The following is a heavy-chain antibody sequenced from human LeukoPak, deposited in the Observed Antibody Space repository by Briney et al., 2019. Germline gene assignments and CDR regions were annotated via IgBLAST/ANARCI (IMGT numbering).Heavy chain of an antibody. CDR3: ARQEIATIRGAFDI. V-gene: IGHV1-69*06. J-gene: IGHJ3*02. D-gene: IGHD5-24*01. Sequence: ASVKVSCKASGYTFTSYYMHWVRQAPGQGLEWMGGIIPIFGTANYAQKFQGRVTITADKSTSTAYMELSSLRSEDTAVYYCARQEIATIRGAFDIWGQGTMVTVSS. CDR2: IIPIFGTA. CDR1: GYTFTSYY.